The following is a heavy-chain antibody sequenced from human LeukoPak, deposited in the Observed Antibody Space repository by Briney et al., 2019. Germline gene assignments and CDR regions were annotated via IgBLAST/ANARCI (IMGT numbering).Heavy chain of an antibody. D-gene: IGHD6-19*01. CDR3: ATSAVTGLGWIVS. V-gene: IGHV3-66*01. Sequence: GGSLRLSCAASRFTVSSNSMSWVSQAPGKGLEWVSVIYSGGSTFYADPVKGRFTISRDNSKNTLYLQMNSLRAEDTAVYYCATSAVTGLGWIVSWGQGTLVTVSS. J-gene: IGHJ5*01. CDR2: IYSGGST. CDR1: RFTVSSNS.